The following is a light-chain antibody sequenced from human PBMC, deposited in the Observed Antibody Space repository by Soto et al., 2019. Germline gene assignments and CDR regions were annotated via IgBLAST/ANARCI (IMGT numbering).Light chain of an antibody. CDR1: SSDVGSYDH. J-gene: IGLJ1*01. V-gene: IGLV2-14*01. Sequence: QSVLTQPASVSGSPGQSITISCSGTSSDVGSYDHVAWYQQFPGKTPKLMIYEVSNRPSGVSSRFSGSKSGNTASLTISGLQAEDEADYYCISYTGDKTYVFGSGSKVTVL. CDR2: EVS. CDR3: ISYTGDKTYV.